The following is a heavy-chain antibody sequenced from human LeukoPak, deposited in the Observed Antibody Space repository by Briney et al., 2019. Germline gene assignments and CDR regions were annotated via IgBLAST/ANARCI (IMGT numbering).Heavy chain of an antibody. J-gene: IGHJ4*02. CDR3: TRMTTGHDY. V-gene: IGHV4-34*01. CDR2: INHSGYT. D-gene: IGHD4-17*01. Sequence: SETLSLTCAVSGVSFNDYYWSWVRQTPGRGLEWIGEINHSGYTNDSPSLTSRVTLSIDTSRKQFSLNLRSVTVADTGIYYCTRMTTGHDYWGQGTLVTVSS. CDR1: GVSFNDYY.